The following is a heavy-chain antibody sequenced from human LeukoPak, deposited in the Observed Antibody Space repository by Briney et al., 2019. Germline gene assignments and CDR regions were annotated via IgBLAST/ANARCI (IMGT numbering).Heavy chain of an antibody. D-gene: IGHD3-10*01. J-gene: IGHJ6*03. CDR1: GYSFTTFH. CDR2: INTNTGNP. Sequence: GASVKVSCKAAGYSFTTFHINWVRQAPGQGPEWMGWINTNTGNPTYAQGFTGRFVFSLDTSVSTAYLQISSLKAEDTAVYYCARRRAGSGSYRGYYYYMDVWGKGTTVTVSS. V-gene: IGHV7-4-1*02. CDR3: ARRRAGSGSYRGYYYYMDV.